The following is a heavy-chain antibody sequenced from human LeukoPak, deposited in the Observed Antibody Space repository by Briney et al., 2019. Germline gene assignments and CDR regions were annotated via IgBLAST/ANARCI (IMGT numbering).Heavy chain of an antibody. D-gene: IGHD1-26*01. Sequence: GGSLRLSCAASGFTFDSYAMSWVRQAPGRGLEWVSVISDNGGSTYYADSVKGRFSISRDNSKITLFLQMNSLRAEDTAVYYCAKDRGYLVGATDYWGQGTLVTVSS. V-gene: IGHV3-23*01. J-gene: IGHJ4*02. CDR3: AKDRGYLVGATDY. CDR2: ISDNGGST. CDR1: GFTFDSYA.